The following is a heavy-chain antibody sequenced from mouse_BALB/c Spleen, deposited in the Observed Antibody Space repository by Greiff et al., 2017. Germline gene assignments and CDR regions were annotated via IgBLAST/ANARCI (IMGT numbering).Heavy chain of an antibody. Sequence: VQGVESGPGLVAPSQSLSITCTVSGFSLTSYGVHWVRQPPGKGLEWLGVIWAGGSTNYNSALMSRLSISKDNSKSQVFLKMNSLQTDDTAMYYCARGLMYYAMDYWGQGTSVTVSS. CDR2: IWAGGST. V-gene: IGHV2-9*02. CDR1: GFSLTSYG. J-gene: IGHJ4*01. D-gene: IGHD2-3*01. CDR3: ARGLMYYAMDY.